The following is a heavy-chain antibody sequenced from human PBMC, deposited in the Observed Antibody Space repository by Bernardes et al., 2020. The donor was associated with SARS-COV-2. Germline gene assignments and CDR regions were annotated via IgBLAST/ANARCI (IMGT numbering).Heavy chain of an antibody. J-gene: IGHJ4*02. CDR2: IYSSGNS. D-gene: IGHD3-3*01. Sequence: SETLSLTCTVSGGSISSSNYYWGWIRQAPGKGLEWIGSIYSSGNSYYSPSLQSRVTESVDTSRNQFSLRLSFVTAADTAVYYCARHGRDTIFGVVIILGGFDYWGQGTLVTVSS. V-gene: IGHV4-39*01. CDR1: GGSISSSNYY. CDR3: ARHGRDTIFGVVIILGGFDY.